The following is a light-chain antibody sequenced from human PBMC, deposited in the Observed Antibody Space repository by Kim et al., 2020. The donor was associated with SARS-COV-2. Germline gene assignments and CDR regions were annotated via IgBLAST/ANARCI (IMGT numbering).Light chain of an antibody. CDR2: GVG. J-gene: IGLJ1*01. Sequence: ITIACPGTSSDIGGYKCVSWYQQHHGKAPKLVIYGVGNRPSGVSIRFSGSKSGNTASLTISGLQAEDEADYYCSSYIRGSTNYVFGTGTKVTVL. V-gene: IGLV2-14*01. CDR3: SSYIRGSTNYV. CDR1: SSDIGGYKC.